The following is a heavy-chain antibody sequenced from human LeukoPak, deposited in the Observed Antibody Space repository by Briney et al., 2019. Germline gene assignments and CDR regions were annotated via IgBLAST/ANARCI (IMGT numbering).Heavy chain of an antibody. Sequence: GGSLRLSCAASGFTFSSYWMHWVRQAPGKGLVWVSRINSDGSSTSYADSVKGRFTISRDNAKNTLYLQMTSLRAEDTAGYYCARGGGHSYGPFDYWGQGTLVTVSS. J-gene: IGHJ4*02. V-gene: IGHV3-74*01. CDR2: INSDGSST. CDR1: GFTFSSYW. CDR3: ARGGGHSYGPFDY. D-gene: IGHD5-18*01.